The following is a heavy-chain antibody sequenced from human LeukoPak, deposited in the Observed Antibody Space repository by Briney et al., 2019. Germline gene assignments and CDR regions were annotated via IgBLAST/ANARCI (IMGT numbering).Heavy chain of an antibody. J-gene: IGHJ4*02. CDR1: GFTFSAYG. Sequence: GGSLRLSCAASGFTFSAYGMHWVRQVPGKGLEWVANICYDGSKKFYVDSVKGRFTISRDNSKNTLHLQMNGRRAEDTAAYYCARDVSAKDFGFDYWGPGTLVIVSS. D-gene: IGHD2-15*01. CDR3: ARDVSAKDFGFDY. CDR2: ICYDGSKK. V-gene: IGHV3-33*01.